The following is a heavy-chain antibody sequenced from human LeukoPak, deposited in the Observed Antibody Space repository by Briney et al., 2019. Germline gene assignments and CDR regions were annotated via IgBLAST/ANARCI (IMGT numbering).Heavy chain of an antibody. CDR3: ARLLYCSGGSCYHYFDY. CDR2: INHSGST. D-gene: IGHD2-15*01. J-gene: IGHJ4*02. V-gene: IGHV4-34*01. CDR1: GGSFSGYY. Sequence: SETLSLTCAVYGGSFSGYYWSWIRQPPGKGLEWIGEINHSGSTNYNPSLKSRVTISVDTSKNQFSLKLSSVTAADTAVYYCARLLYCSGGSCYHYFDYWGQGTLVTVSS.